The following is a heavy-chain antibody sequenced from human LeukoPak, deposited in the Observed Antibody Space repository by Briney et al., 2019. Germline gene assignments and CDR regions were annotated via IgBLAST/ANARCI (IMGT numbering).Heavy chain of an antibody. D-gene: IGHD5-24*01. V-gene: IGHV1-18*01. Sequence: GASVTVSCKASGYTFTSYGISWVRQAPGRGLEWMGWISAYNGNTNYAQKLQGRVTMTTDTSTSTAYMELRSLRSDDTAVYYCARGRGQRLDGYNFDGAFDIWGQGTMVTVSS. CDR2: ISAYNGNT. J-gene: IGHJ3*02. CDR1: GYTFTSYG. CDR3: ARGRGQRLDGYNFDGAFDI.